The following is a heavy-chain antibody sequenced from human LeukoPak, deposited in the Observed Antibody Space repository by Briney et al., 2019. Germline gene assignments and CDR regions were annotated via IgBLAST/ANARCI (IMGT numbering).Heavy chain of an antibody. CDR1: GFTFSSYG. CDR3: AKDLSKELLYRRGKYYFDY. CDR2: IRYDETNK. J-gene: IGHJ4*02. V-gene: IGHV3-30*02. D-gene: IGHD3-3*01. Sequence: GGSLRLSCAASGFTFSSYGIHWVRQAPGKGLEWVAFIRYDETNKYYADSVKGRFTISRDNSENTLYLQMNSLRAEDTAVYYCAKDLSKELLYRRGKYYFDYWGQGTLVTVSS.